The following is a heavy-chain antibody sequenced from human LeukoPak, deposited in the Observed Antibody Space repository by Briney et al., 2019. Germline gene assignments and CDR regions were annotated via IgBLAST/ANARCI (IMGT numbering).Heavy chain of an antibody. J-gene: IGHJ5*02. CDR1: GFTFSSYE. D-gene: IGHD6-19*01. CDR3: GGSGWYLDWFDP. CDR2: ISSSGSTI. Sequence: GGSLRLSCAASGFTFSSYEMNWVRQAPGKGLEWVSYISSSGSTIYYADSVKGRFTISRDNAKNSLYLQMNSLRAEDTAVYYCGGSGWYLDWFDPWGQGTLVTVSS. V-gene: IGHV3-48*03.